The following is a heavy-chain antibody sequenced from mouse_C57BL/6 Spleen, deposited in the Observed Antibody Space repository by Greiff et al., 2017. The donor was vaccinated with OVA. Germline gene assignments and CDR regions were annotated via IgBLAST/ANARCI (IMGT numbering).Heavy chain of an antibody. CDR3: ARSSAIYYYGSSYVDWYFDV. V-gene: IGHV1-64*01. D-gene: IGHD1-1*01. J-gene: IGHJ1*03. Sequence: VQLQPPGAELVKPGASVKLSCKASGYTFTSYWMHWVKQRPGQGLEWIGMIHPNSGSTNYNEKFKSKATLTVDKSSSTAYMQLSSLTSEDSAVYYCARSSAIYYYGSSYVDWYFDVWGTGTTVTVSS. CDR2: IHPNSGST. CDR1: GYTFTSYW.